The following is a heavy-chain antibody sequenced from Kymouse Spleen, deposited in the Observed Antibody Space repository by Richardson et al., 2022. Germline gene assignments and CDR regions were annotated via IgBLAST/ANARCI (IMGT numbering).Heavy chain of an antibody. CDR2: ISSSSSYI. D-gene: IGHD3-10*01. Sequence: EVQLVESGGGLVKPGGSLRLSCAASGFTFSSYSMNWVRQAPGKGLEWVSSISSSSSYIYYADSVKGRFTISRDNAKNSLYLQMNSLRAEDTAVYYCARDPGSGSYYPYYYYYGMDVWGQGTTVTVSS. CDR1: GFTFSSYS. V-gene: IGHV3-21*03. CDR3: ARDPGSGSYYPYYYYYGMDV. J-gene: IGHJ6*02.